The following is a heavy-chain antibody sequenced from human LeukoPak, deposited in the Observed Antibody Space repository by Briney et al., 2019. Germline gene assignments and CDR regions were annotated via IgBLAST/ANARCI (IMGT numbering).Heavy chain of an antibody. D-gene: IGHD6-13*01. CDR3: ARDPPGHSSSWYSFDY. CDR2: ISSSSSII. Sequence: GGSLRLSCAASGFTFSSYSMNWVRQAPGKGLEWVSYISSSSSIIYYADSVKGRFTISRDNAKNSLYLQMNSLRAEDTAVYYCARDPPGHSSSWYSFDYWGQGTLVTVSS. V-gene: IGHV3-48*04. J-gene: IGHJ4*02. CDR1: GFTFSSYS.